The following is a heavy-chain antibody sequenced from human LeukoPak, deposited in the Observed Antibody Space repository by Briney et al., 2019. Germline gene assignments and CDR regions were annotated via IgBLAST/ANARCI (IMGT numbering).Heavy chain of an antibody. CDR1: GFTFSSYE. Sequence: GGSLRLSCEALGFTFSSYEMNWVRKAPGKGLEWVSYISSSGSTIYYADSVKGRFTISRDNAKNSLYLQMNSLRAEDTAVYYCARAGIGSGWYSFDYWGQGTLVTVSS. D-gene: IGHD6-19*01. CDR3: ARAGIGSGWYSFDY. CDR2: ISSSGSTI. V-gene: IGHV3-48*03. J-gene: IGHJ4*02.